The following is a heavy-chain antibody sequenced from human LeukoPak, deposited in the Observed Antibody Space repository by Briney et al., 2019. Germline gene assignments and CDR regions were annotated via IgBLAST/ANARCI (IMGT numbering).Heavy chain of an antibody. Sequence: PSETLSLTCTVSGGSLGGYDWSWIRQSAGKGLEWIGRIYTSGSTNYNPSLKSQVTMSVDTSKNQFSLKLRPVTAADTAVYFCARRFSANAFDIWGQGTMVTVSS. CDR1: GGSLGGYD. D-gene: IGHD5-12*01. CDR3: ARRFSANAFDI. J-gene: IGHJ3*02. CDR2: IYTSGST. V-gene: IGHV4-4*07.